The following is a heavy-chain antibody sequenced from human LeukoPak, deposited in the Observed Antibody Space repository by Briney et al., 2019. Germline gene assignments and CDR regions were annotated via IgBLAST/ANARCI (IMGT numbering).Heavy chain of an antibody. CDR3: AKVGVGVTGSDY. D-gene: IGHD3-9*01. V-gene: IGHV3-23*01. CDR2: ISGSGGST. CDR1: GFTFSSYS. Sequence: GGSLRLSCAASGFTFSSYSMNWVRQAPGKGLEWVSAISGSGGSTYYADSVKGRFTISRDNSKNTLYLQMNSLRAEDTAVYYCAKVGVGVTGSDYWGQGTLVTVSS. J-gene: IGHJ4*02.